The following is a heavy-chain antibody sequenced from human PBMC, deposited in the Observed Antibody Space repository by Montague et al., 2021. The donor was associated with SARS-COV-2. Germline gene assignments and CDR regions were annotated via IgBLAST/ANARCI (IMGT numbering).Heavy chain of an antibody. Sequence: SVKVSCKVSGYTLTELSMHWVRQAPGKGLEWMGGFDPEGGETIYAQKFQGRVTMTEDTSTDTAYMELSSLRSEDTAVYYCVSGSAIFGVVIMSRGNGGYYFDYWGQGTLVTVSS. J-gene: IGHJ4*02. D-gene: IGHD3-3*01. CDR1: GYTLTELS. CDR3: VSGSAIFGVVIMSRGNGGYYFDY. CDR2: FDPEGGET. V-gene: IGHV1-24*01.